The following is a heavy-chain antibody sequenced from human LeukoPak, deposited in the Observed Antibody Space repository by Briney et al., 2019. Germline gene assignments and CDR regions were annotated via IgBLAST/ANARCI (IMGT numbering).Heavy chain of an antibody. CDR2: ISYDGSNK. D-gene: IGHD5-24*01. CDR1: GFTFSSYA. Sequence: GGSLRLSCAASGFTFSSYAMHWVRQAPGKGLEWVAVISYDGSNKYYADSVKGRFTISRDNSKNTLYLQMNSLRAEDTAVYYCARVRDGYKDYWGQGTLVTVST. CDR3: ARVRDGYKDY. J-gene: IGHJ4*02. V-gene: IGHV3-30-3*01.